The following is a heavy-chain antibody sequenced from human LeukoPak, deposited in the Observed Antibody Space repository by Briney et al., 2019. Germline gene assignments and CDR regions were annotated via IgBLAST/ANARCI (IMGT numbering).Heavy chain of an antibody. D-gene: IGHD3-10*01. Sequence: GGSLRLSCAASGFTVTSNYMSWVRQAPGKGLEWVSTISGSGGGTYYAASVKGRFAISRDNSESTLYLQMNNLGAEDMAVYYCAKVWFGTNYYFDSWGQGTLVTVSS. CDR1: GFTVTSNY. J-gene: IGHJ4*02. CDR2: ISGSGGGT. V-gene: IGHV3-23*01. CDR3: AKVWFGTNYYFDS.